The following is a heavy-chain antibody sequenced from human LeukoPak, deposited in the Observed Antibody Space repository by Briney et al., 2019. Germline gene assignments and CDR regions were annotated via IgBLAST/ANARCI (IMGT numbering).Heavy chain of an antibody. Sequence: EASVKVSCKASGYTFTSYGISWVRQAPGQGLEWMGWISAYNGNTNYAQKFQGRVTMTTDTSTSTAYMELRSLRSDDTAVYYCARDVGSGSYWNWFDPWGQGTLVTVSS. CDR1: GYTFTSYG. V-gene: IGHV1-18*01. CDR2: ISAYNGNT. D-gene: IGHD1-26*01. J-gene: IGHJ5*02. CDR3: ARDVGSGSYWNWFDP.